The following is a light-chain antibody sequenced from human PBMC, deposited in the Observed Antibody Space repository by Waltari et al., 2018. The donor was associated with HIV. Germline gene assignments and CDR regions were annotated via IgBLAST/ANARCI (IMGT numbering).Light chain of an antibody. CDR2: AAS. CDR1: QSISSY. Sequence: DIQMTQSPSSPSASVGDSVTITCRASQSISSYLKWYQHKPGKAPKLLIYAASSLQSGVPSRFSGSGSGTDFTLTISSLQPEDFATYYCQQSYNTPPWTFGQGTKVAFK. CDR3: QQSYNTPPWT. V-gene: IGKV1-39*01. J-gene: IGKJ1*01.